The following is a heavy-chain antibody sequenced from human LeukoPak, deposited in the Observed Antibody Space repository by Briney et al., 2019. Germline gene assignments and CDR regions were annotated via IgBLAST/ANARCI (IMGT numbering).Heavy chain of an antibody. D-gene: IGHD3-10*01. Sequence: ASVKVSCKASGYTFTSYYMHWVRQAPGQGLEWMGIINPSGGSTSYAQKFQGRVTMTRDMSTSIVYMELSSLRSEDTAVYYCARSRRTMVRGVLPDYWGQGTLVTVSS. J-gene: IGHJ4*02. CDR2: INPSGGST. CDR1: GYTFTSYY. CDR3: ARSRRTMVRGVLPDY. V-gene: IGHV1-46*01.